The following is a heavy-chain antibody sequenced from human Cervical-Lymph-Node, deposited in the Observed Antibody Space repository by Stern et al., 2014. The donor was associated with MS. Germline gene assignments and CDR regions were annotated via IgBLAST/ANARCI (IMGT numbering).Heavy chain of an antibody. V-gene: IGHV1-3*01. J-gene: IGHJ4*02. CDR2: INGGNGNT. CDR3: TRNTGLVSIDY. CDR1: GYTFTDYS. D-gene: IGHD5-18*01. Sequence: VQLVQSGAEVKKPGASGKVSCKASGYTFTDYSMHWVRQAPGQRLEWMGWINGGNGNTKYSQKFQGRVTITRDTSASTAYMELSSLTSDDTAVYYCTRNTGLVSIDYWGQGTLVTVSS.